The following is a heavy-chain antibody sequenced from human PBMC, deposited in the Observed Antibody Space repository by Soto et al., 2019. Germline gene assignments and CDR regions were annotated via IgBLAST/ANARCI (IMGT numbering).Heavy chain of an antibody. CDR1: GFNFGGYT. Sequence: GGSLRLSCAASGFNFGGYTMTWVRQAPGKGLEWVSSISGGNTYIYYADAVKGRFTISRDNAKNSLYLQVNSLRADDTAVYYCAGDKPYGDSHDYWGQGTLVPVSS. V-gene: IGHV3-21*04. CDR2: ISGGNTYI. CDR3: AGDKPYGDSHDY. D-gene: IGHD4-17*01. J-gene: IGHJ4*02.